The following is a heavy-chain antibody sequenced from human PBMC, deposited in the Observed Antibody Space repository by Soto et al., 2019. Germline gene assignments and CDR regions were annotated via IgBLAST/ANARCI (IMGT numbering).Heavy chain of an antibody. CDR3: ARGPYDFGSGYHNLDY. J-gene: IGHJ4*02. CDR1: GGSISSYY. D-gene: IGHD3-3*01. V-gene: IGHV4-59*01. Sequence: SETLSLTCTVSGGSISSYYWSWIRQPPGKGLEWIGYIYYSGSTNYNPSLKSRVTISVDTSKNQFSLKLSSVTAADTAVYYCARGPYDFGSGYHNLDYWGQGTLVTVSS. CDR2: IYYSGST.